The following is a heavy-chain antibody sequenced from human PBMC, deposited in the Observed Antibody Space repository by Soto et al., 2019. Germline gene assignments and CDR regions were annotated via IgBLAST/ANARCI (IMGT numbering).Heavy chain of an antibody. CDR3: TTLLSYYDFWSGYYKIDY. J-gene: IGHJ4*02. CDR1: GFTFSNAW. D-gene: IGHD3-3*01. Sequence: GGSLRLSCAASGFTFSNAWMNWVRQAPGKGLEWVGRIKSKTDGGTTDYAAPVKGRFTISRDDSKNTLYLQMYSLKTEDTAVYYCTTLLSYYDFWSGYYKIDYWGQGTLLSVSS. CDR2: IKSKTDGGTT. V-gene: IGHV3-15*07.